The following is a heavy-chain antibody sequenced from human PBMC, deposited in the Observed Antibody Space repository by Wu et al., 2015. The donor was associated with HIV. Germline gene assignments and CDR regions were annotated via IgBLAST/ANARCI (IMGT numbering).Heavy chain of an antibody. CDR2: IIPIFGTA. CDR3: ATQSNYYDSSGYDNYYFDY. J-gene: IGHJ4*02. V-gene: IGHV1-69*05. Sequence: QVQLVQSGAEVKKPGSSVKVSCKASGGTFSSYAISWVRQAPGQGLEWMGGIIPIFGTANYAQKFQGRVTITTDESTSTAYMELSSLRSEDTAVYYCATQSNYYDSSGYDNYYFDYWGQGTLVTVSS. CDR1: GGTFSSYA. D-gene: IGHD3-22*01.